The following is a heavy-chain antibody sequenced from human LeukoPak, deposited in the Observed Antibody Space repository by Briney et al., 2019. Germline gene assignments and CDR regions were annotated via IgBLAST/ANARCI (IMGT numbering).Heavy chain of an antibody. V-gene: IGHV4-31*03. J-gene: IGHJ4*02. CDR2: IYYSGST. CDR3: AISPPRSGSYT. D-gene: IGHD3-10*01. CDR1: GGSISSGGYY. Sequence: SQTLSLTCTVPGGSISSGGYYWSWIRQHPGKGLEWIGYIYYSGSTYYNPSLKSRVTISVDTSKNQFSLKLSSVTAADTAVYYCAISPPRSGSYTWGQGTLVTVSS.